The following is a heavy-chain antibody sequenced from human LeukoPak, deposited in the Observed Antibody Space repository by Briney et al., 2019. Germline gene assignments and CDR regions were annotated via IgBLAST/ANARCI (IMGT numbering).Heavy chain of an antibody. V-gene: IGHV3-30-3*01. CDR1: GFTFSNYA. Sequence: GRSLRLSCAASGFTFSNYAMHWVRQAPGKGLEWVAIISYDGSNKYSADSVKGRFTISRDNSKNTLYLQMNSLRAEDTALYYCAKEGSNWVHAFDIWGQGTMVTVSS. D-gene: IGHD7-27*01. J-gene: IGHJ3*02. CDR3: AKEGSNWVHAFDI. CDR2: ISYDGSNK.